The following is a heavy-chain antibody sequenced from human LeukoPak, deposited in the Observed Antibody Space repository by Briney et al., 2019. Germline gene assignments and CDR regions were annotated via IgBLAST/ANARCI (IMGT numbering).Heavy chain of an antibody. D-gene: IGHD6-19*01. CDR1: GGSISSYY. V-gene: IGHV4-4*09. J-gene: IGHJ3*02. CDR3: ARAGWSTGGGWYSAFDI. CDR2: IYTSGST. Sequence: SETLSLTCTVSGGSISSYYWSWIRQPPGKGLEWIGYIYTSGSTNYNPSLKSRVTISVDTSKNQFSLKLSSVTAADTAVYYCARAGWSTGGGWYSAFDIWGQGTMVTVSS.